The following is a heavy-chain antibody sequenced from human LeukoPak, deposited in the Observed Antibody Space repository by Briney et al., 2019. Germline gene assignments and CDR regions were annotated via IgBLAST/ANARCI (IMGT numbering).Heavy chain of an antibody. D-gene: IGHD3-22*01. Sequence: SETMSLTCAVYGGSFSGYYWSWIRQPPGKWLEWIGEINPSGITEWIGEINHSGSTNYNPSLKSRVTISVDTSKNQFSLKLSSLTAADTAVYYCARVYDSSGYYLAYWGQGTLVTVSS. CDR2: INHSGST. CDR1: GGSFSGYY. J-gene: IGHJ4*02. CDR3: ARVYDSSGYYLAY. V-gene: IGHV4-34*01.